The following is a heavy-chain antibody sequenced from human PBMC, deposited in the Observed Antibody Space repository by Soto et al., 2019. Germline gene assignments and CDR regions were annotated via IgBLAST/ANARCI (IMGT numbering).Heavy chain of an antibody. Sequence: ASVKVSCKASGYTFTSYGITWVRQAPGQGLEWMGWISAYNGNTNYAQKLQGRVTMTTDTSTSTAYMELRSLRSDDTAVYYCARDSLYYYDSSGYHYWGQGTLVTVSS. CDR3: ARDSLYYYDSSGYHY. V-gene: IGHV1-18*01. D-gene: IGHD3-22*01. CDR1: GYTFTSYG. CDR2: ISAYNGNT. J-gene: IGHJ4*02.